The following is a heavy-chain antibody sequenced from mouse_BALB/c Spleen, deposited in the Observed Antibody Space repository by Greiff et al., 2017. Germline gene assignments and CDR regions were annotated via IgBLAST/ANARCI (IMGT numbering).Heavy chain of an antibody. Sequence: EVKVVESGGGLVQPGGSRKLSCAASGFTFSSFGMHWVRQAPEKGLEWVAYISSGSSTIYYADTVKGRFTISRDNPKNTLFLQMTSLRSEDTAMYYCARGGKMGLLPYYYAMDYWGQGTSVTVSS. CDR2: ISSGSSTI. CDR1: GFTFSSFG. D-gene: IGHD1-1*01. CDR3: ARGGKMGLLPYYYAMDY. V-gene: IGHV5-17*02. J-gene: IGHJ4*01.